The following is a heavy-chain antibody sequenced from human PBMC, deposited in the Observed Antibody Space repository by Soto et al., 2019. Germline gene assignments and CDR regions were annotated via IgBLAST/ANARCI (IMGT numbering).Heavy chain of an antibody. CDR3: ARDYYRFNSGYGFSMDV. CDR1: GFTFSSYA. D-gene: IGHD5-12*01. V-gene: IGHV3-30-3*01. CDR2: ISYDGSNK. Sequence: VGSLRLSCAASGFTFSSYAMHWVRQAPGKGLEWVAVISYDGSNKYYADSVKGRFTISRDNSKNTLYLQMNSLRAEDTAVYYCARDYYRFNSGYGFSMDVWGQGTTVTVSS. J-gene: IGHJ6*02.